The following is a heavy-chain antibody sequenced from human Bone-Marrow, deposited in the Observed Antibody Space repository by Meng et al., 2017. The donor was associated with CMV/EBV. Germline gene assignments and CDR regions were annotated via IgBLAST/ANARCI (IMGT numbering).Heavy chain of an antibody. D-gene: IGHD3-10*01. CDR2: IKSKTDGGTT. V-gene: IGHV3-15*01. Sequence: GESLKISCAASGFTFSNAWMSWVRQAPGKGLEWVGRIKSKTDGGTTDYASPVKGRFTISRDDSKNTLYLQMNSLKTEDTAVYYCTSGLANAYWGQGTLVTVSS. CDR1: GFTFSNAW. CDR3: TSGLANAY. J-gene: IGHJ4*02.